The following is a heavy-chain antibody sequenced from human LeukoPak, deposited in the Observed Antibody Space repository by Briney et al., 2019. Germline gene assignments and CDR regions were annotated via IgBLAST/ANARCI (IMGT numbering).Heavy chain of an antibody. D-gene: IGHD3-10*02. V-gene: IGHV3-30*02. CDR2: IRFDRNIE. CDR3: AELGVTMIGGV. CDR1: GFTFSDYG. Sequence: GGSLRLSCAASGFTFSDYGMHWVRQAPGKGLEWVAFIRFDRNIEFYADSVKGRFTISRDNSKNTLYLQMNSLRAEDTAVYYCAELGVTMIGGVWGKGTTVTISS. J-gene: IGHJ6*04.